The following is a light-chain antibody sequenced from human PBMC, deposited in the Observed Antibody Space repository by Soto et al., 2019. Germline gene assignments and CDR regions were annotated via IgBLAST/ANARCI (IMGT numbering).Light chain of an antibody. V-gene: IGKV3-20*01. CDR3: QQYGQSLWT. CDR1: QSVSSGH. Sequence: IVLMQSPGTLSLSPGERAPLSCRASQSVSSGHLAWYQQKLGQAPRLLIYGASSRATGITERFSGSASGTYLTLPISRLEPEDYAGYYCQQYGQSLWTFGQGTKVDIK. J-gene: IGKJ1*01. CDR2: GAS.